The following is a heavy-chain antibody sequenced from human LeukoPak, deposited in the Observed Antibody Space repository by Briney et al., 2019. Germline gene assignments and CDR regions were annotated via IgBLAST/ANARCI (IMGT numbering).Heavy chain of an antibody. D-gene: IGHD1-26*01. Sequence: GGSLRLSCAASGFTFSSYAMSWVRQAPGKGLQWVSVISGSGGRTYYADSVKGRFTISRDDSKNTLYLQMNSLRAEDTAVYYCARERGGGSYYFDYWGQGTLVTVSS. J-gene: IGHJ4*02. CDR3: ARERGGGSYYFDY. V-gene: IGHV3-23*01. CDR2: ISGSGGRT. CDR1: GFTFSSYA.